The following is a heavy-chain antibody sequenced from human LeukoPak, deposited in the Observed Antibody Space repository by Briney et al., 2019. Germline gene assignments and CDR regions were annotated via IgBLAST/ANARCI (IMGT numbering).Heavy chain of an antibody. D-gene: IGHD3-10*01. CDR3: AKARTHGSGTGYFDY. J-gene: IGHJ4*02. CDR2: ISGSGGST. Sequence: TGGSLRLSCAASGFTFSSYAMSWVRQAPGKGLEWVSAISGSGGSTYYADSVEGRFTISRDNSKNTLYLQMNSLRAEDTAVYYCAKARTHGSGTGYFDYWGQGTLVTVSS. V-gene: IGHV3-23*01. CDR1: GFTFSSYA.